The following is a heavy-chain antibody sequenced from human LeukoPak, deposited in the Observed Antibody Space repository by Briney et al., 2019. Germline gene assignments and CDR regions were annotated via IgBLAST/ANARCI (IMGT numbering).Heavy chain of an antibody. V-gene: IGHV3-21*01. CDR2: ISSSSSYI. J-gene: IGHJ4*02. Sequence: GGSLRLSCAASGFTFSSYSMNWVRQAPGKGLEWVSSISSSSSYIYYADSVKGRFTFSRDNAKNSLYLQMNSLRAEDTAVYYCARVALTAMASFDYWGQGTLVTVSS. D-gene: IGHD5-18*01. CDR3: ARVALTAMASFDY. CDR1: GFTFSSYS.